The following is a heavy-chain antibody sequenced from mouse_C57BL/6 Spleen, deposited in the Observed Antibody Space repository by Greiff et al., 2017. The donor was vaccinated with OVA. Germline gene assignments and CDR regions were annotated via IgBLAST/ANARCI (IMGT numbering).Heavy chain of an antibody. CDR2: FHPYNDDT. V-gene: IGHV1-47*01. CDR1: GYTFTTYP. J-gene: IGHJ3*01. D-gene: IGHD2-2*01. Sequence: VKLVESGAELVKPGASVKMSCKASGYTFTTYPIEWMKQTHGKSLEWIGNFHPYNDDTKYNEKFKGKATLTVEKSSSTVYLELSRLTSDDSAVYYCARGAYGYDVFAYWGQGTLVTVSA. CDR3: ARGAYGYDVFAY.